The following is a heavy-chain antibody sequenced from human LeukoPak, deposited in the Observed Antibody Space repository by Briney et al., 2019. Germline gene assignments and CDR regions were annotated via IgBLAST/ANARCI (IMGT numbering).Heavy chain of an antibody. CDR3: ARGRRITMIVVVIFDY. D-gene: IGHD3-22*01. V-gene: IGHV4-34*01. CDR2: INHSGST. CDR1: GGSFSGYY. Sequence: SETLSLTCAVYGGSFSGYYWSWIRQPPGKGLEWIGEINHSGSTNYNPSLKSRVTISVDTSKNQFSLKLSSVTAADTAVYYRARGRRITMIVVVIFDYWGQGTLVTVSS. J-gene: IGHJ4*02.